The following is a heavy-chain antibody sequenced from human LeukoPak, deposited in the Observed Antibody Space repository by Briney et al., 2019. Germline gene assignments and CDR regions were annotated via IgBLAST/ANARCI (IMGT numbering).Heavy chain of an antibody. CDR2: IYSGGST. V-gene: IGHV3-53*01. CDR3: AKCSSGWYEFDY. J-gene: IGHJ4*02. CDR1: GFTVSSNY. Sequence: TGGSLRLSCAASGFTVSSNYMSWVRQAPGKGLEWVSVIYSGGSTYYADSVKGRFTISRDNSKNTLYLQMNSLRAEDTAVYYCAKCSSGWYEFDYWGQGTLVTVSS. D-gene: IGHD6-19*01.